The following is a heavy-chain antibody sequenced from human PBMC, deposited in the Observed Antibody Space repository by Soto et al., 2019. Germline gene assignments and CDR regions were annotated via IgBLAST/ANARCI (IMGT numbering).Heavy chain of an antibody. D-gene: IGHD3-9*01. CDR2: INHNGNS. J-gene: IGHJ2*01. CDR3: ARANILTGYYVAFFDV. V-gene: IGHV4-34*01. Sequence: PSETLSLTCAASGGSFSAYYWSWIRQPPGRGLEWIGEINHNGNSNYNPALESRVTISVDTSKNQFSLKLISVTAADTAVYYCARANILTGYYVAFFDVWGRGNLVTVS. CDR1: GGSFSAYY.